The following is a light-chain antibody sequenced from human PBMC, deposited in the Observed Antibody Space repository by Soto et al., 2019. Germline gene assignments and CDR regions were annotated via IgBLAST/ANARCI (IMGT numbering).Light chain of an antibody. J-gene: IGKJ5*01. CDR2: GAS. CDR3: QQYDNSIT. CDR1: QSISSNN. Sequence: EIVSTQSPDTLSLSPGDGVTLSCRASQSISSNNLAWYHQKPGQPPRLLMYGASRRATGIPDRFSGSGSGTDFTLSITRLETEDFAVYYCQQYDNSITFGQGTRLE. V-gene: IGKV3-20*01.